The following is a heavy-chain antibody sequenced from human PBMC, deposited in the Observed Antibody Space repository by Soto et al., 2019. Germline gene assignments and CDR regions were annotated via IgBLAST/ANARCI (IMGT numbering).Heavy chain of an antibody. Sequence: VASVKVSCKASGGTFSSYAISWVRQAPGQGLEWMGGIIPIFGTANYAQKFQGRVTITADESTSTAYMELSSLRSEDTAVYYCARAFVEPAPRHDYVWPRDGALYYGMDVWGQGTTVTVSS. V-gene: IGHV1-69*13. D-gene: IGHD3-16*01. CDR3: ARAFVEPAPRHDYVWPRDGALYYGMDV. CDR1: GGTFSSYA. CDR2: IIPIFGTA. J-gene: IGHJ6*02.